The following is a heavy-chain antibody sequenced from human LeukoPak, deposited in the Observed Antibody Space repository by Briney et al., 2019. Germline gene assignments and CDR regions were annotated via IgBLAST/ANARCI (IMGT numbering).Heavy chain of an antibody. CDR2: TSFDESTK. CDR3: ARDAGWLRSFDY. Sequence: PGGSLRLSVAALGXILRASVMNWVRQAPGKGLEWVAVTSFDESTKHFSDSVQGRFTIHRDNSKNTLYLQMNSLRAEDTSVYFCARDAGWLRSFDYWGQGTLVTVSS. V-gene: IGHV3-30-3*01. D-gene: IGHD5-12*01. CDR1: GXILRASV. J-gene: IGHJ4*02.